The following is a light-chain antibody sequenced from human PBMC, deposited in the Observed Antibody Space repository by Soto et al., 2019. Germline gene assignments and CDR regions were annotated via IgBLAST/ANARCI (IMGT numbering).Light chain of an antibody. Sequence: EIVFKQSPCTLSLSPGERATLSCRASQSVSSSYLAWYQQKPGQAPRLLIYGASSRATGIPDRFSGSGSGTDFTLTISRLEPEDFAVYYCQQYGSSSLTFGGGTKVDIK. CDR3: QQYGSSSLT. CDR1: QSVSSSY. CDR2: GAS. V-gene: IGKV3-20*01. J-gene: IGKJ4*01.